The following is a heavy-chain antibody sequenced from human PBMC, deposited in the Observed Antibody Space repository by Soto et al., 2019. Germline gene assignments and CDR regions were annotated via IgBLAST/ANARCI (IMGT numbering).Heavy chain of an antibody. CDR2: IDWDDTK. CDR3: ARIRNTRGSGWYYFDY. J-gene: IGHJ4*02. CDR1: GFSLRTGGMC. V-gene: IGHV2-70*01. Sequence: SGPTLVNPTQTLTLTCAFSGFSLRTGGMCVSWIRQPPGKALEWLALIDWDDTKYYSTSLKSRLTISKDTSKNQLALTMTNMDPVDTATYYCARIRNTRGSGWYYFDYWGQGTLVTVSS. D-gene: IGHD6-19*01.